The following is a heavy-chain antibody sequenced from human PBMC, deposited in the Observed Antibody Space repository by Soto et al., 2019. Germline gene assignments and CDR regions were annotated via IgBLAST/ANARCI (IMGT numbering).Heavy chain of an antibody. J-gene: IGHJ4*02. V-gene: IGHV3-53*01. CDR2: IYSGGST. Sequence: PGGSLRLSCAASGFTVSSNYMSWVRQAPGKGLEWVSVIYSGGSTYYADSVKGRFTISRDNSKNTLYLQMNSLREEDTAVYYCAKESHYYDSSGYPPLHYWGQGALVTVSS. CDR1: GFTVSSNY. D-gene: IGHD3-22*01. CDR3: AKESHYYDSSGYPPLHY.